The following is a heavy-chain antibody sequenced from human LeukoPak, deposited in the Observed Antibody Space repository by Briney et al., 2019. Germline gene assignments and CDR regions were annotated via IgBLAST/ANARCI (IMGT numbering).Heavy chain of an antibody. CDR3: ARRYLYYFDY. Sequence: ASVKVSCKASGYTFTHYSMHWVRQAPGQGLEWMGIINPSGGSTSYAQKFQGRVTMTRDMSTSTVYMELSSLSSEDTAVYYCARRYLYYFDYWGQGTLVTVSS. J-gene: IGHJ4*02. V-gene: IGHV1-46*01. CDR1: GYTFTHYS. D-gene: IGHD1-1*01. CDR2: INPSGGST.